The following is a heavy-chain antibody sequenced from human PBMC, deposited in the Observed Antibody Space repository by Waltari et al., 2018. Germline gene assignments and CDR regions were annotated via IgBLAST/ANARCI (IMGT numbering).Heavy chain of an antibody. CDR2: IMPLFGTS. D-gene: IGHD4-17*01. Sequence: QVQLVQSGAEVKKPGSSVRVSCRAYGDTFTTYGFNWVRQAPGQGLEWVGRIMPLFGTSNYAQKFQDRVTITADKYTSTVYMELNSLRPEDTAVYYCARALDYFRRENYFDYWGQGTPVTVSS. V-gene: IGHV1-69*13. CDR3: ARALDYFRRENYFDY. J-gene: IGHJ4*02. CDR1: GDTFTTYG.